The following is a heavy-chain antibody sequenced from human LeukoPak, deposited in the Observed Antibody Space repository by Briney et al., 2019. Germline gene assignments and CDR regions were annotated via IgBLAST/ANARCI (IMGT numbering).Heavy chain of an antibody. J-gene: IGHJ4*02. CDR2: INHSEST. CDR1: GGSFSGYY. V-gene: IGHV4-34*01. D-gene: IGHD3-22*01. CDR3: ARGGAEVDSSGYLIDY. Sequence: SETLSLTCAVYGGSFSGYYWSWFRQPPGKGLEWIGEINHSESTNYNPSLNSRVTISVDTSKNKFSLKLNSVTAADTAVYYCARGGAEVDSSGYLIDYWGQGTLVTVSS.